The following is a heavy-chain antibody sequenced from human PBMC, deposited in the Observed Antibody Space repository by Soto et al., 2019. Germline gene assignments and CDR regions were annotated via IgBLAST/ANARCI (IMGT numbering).Heavy chain of an antibody. CDR1: GYTFTGYY. D-gene: IGHD3-22*01. CDR3: ARERLSYDSSGYYYDY. J-gene: IGHJ4*02. V-gene: IGHV1-2*02. CDR2: INPNSGGT. Sequence: ASVKVSCKASGYTFTGYYMHWVRQAPGQGLEWMGWINPNSGGTNYAQKFQGRVTMTRDTSISTAYMELSRLRSDDTAVYYCARERLSYDSSGYYYDYWGQGTLVTVSS.